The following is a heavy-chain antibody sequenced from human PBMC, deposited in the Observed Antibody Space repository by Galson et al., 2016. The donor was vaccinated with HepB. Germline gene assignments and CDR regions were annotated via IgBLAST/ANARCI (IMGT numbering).Heavy chain of an antibody. Sequence: SETLSLTCTVSGVSISSYYWSWFRQPPEKGLEWIGYAFYSGITNYNTSLKSRVTISIDTPKNQFSLKLSSVTAADTAVYYCARGEGYNLYWGQGTLVTVSS. CDR2: AFYSGIT. CDR1: GVSISSYY. D-gene: IGHD5-24*01. V-gene: IGHV4-59*08. CDR3: ARGEGYNLY. J-gene: IGHJ4*02.